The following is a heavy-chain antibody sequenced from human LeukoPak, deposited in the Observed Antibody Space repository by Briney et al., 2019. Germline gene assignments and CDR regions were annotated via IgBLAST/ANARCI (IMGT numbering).Heavy chain of an antibody. CDR1: GITVSTNY. Sequence: PGGSLRLTCAASGITVSTNYMNWVRQAPGKGLEWVSVIYSTDKTNYADSVQGRFTNSRDPSKNTVYLQMNSLRGEDTAVYYCAREIGYYFDNHSSRLRGRFDVWGTGTTVIVSS. CDR2: IYSTDKT. V-gene: IGHV3-53*01. CDR3: AREIGYYFDNHSSRLRGRFDV. D-gene: IGHD3-22*01. J-gene: IGHJ6*04.